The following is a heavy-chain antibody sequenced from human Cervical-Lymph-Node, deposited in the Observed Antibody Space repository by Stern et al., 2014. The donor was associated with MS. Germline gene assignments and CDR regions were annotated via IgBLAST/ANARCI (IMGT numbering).Heavy chain of an antibody. CDR1: GFTFSSYS. V-gene: IGHV3-21*01. Sequence: VQLVQSGGGLVKPGGSLRLSCAASGFTFSSYSMNWVRQAPGKGLEWVASISSGGSYIYYADSLKGRFTISRDNAKNSLYLQMNSLRAEDTAVYYCARGRGGNYRYYFDYWGQATLVTVSS. D-gene: IGHD4-23*01. CDR3: ARGRGGNYRYYFDY. J-gene: IGHJ4*02. CDR2: ISSGGSYI.